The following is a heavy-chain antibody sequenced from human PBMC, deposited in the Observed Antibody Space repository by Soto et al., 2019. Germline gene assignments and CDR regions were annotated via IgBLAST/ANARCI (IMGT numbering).Heavy chain of an antibody. CDR2: IVVGSGNT. J-gene: IGHJ2*01. CDR3: AADYDILTGENYWYFDL. Sequence: SVKVSCKASGFTFTSSAMQWVRQARGQRLEWIGWIVVGSGNTNYAQKFQERVTITRDMSTSTAYMELSSLRSEDTAVYYCAADYDILTGENYWYFDLWGRGTLVTVS. V-gene: IGHV1-58*02. D-gene: IGHD3-9*01. CDR1: GFTFTSSA.